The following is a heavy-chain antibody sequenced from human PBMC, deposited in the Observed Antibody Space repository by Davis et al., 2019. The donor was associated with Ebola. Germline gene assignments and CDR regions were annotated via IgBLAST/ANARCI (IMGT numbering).Heavy chain of an antibody. V-gene: IGHV3-7*01. Sequence: GGSLRLSCAVSGGSISSGGYSWSWVRQAPGKGLEWVANIKQDGSEKYYVDSVKGRFTISRDNAKNSLYLQMNSLRAEDTAVYYCARGGRGYCTNGVCYTPYDYYYGMDVWGQGTTVTVSS. CDR1: GGSISSGGYS. D-gene: IGHD2-8*01. CDR2: IKQDGSEK. CDR3: ARGGRGYCTNGVCYTPYDYYYGMDV. J-gene: IGHJ6*02.